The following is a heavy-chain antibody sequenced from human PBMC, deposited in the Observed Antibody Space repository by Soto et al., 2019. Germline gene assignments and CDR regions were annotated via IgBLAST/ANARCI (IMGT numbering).Heavy chain of an antibody. V-gene: IGHV3-48*02. CDR1: GFNFRMYE. CDR2: ISSSGLTT. J-gene: IGHJ4*02. D-gene: IGHD3-3*01. CDR3: ARDSLRGFWSGYYTDYFDY. Sequence: GGSLRLSCQASGFNFRMYEMHWVRKAPGKGLEWVSYISSSGLTTYYADSVKGRFTISRDNAKNSLYLQMNSLRDEDTAVYYCARDSLRGFWSGYYTDYFDYWGQGTLVTVSS.